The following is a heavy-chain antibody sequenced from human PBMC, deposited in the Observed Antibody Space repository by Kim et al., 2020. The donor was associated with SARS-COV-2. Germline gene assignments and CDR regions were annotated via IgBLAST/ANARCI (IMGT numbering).Heavy chain of an antibody. Sequence: DSEKGRYTNSREKAKNSLYLQMNSLRAEDTAVYYCARDLSSGWYQGYYFDYWGQGTLVTVSS. CDR3: ARDLSSGWYQGYYFDY. D-gene: IGHD6-19*01. J-gene: IGHJ4*02. V-gene: IGHV3-11*04.